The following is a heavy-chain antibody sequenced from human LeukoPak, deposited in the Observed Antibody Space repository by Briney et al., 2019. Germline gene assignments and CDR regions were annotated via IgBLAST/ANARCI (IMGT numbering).Heavy chain of an antibody. CDR1: GFTFSDYC. Sequence: GGSLRLSCAASGFTFSDYCMSWIRQAPGKGLEWVSYINGSGTTTSYADSVKRRFTISRDNAKNSLFLQMNNLRAEDTAVYYCARDLHIIVVPYYFGSWGQGTLVTVSS. D-gene: IGHD2-21*01. J-gene: IGHJ4*02. V-gene: IGHV3-11*01. CDR2: INGSGTTT. CDR3: ARDLHIIVVPYYFGS.